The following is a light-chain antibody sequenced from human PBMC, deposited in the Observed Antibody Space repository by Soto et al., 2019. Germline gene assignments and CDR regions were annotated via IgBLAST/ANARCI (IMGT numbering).Light chain of an antibody. J-gene: IGKJ4*01. CDR2: GAS. Sequence: EIVMTQTPATLSLSPGERATLSCRASQSVSSSYLAWYHQKPGQAPRLLIYGASSRATGIPDRFSGSGSGTDSTLTISRLEPEDFAVYYCQQYSSSPLTFGGGTKVDIK. CDR1: QSVSSSY. V-gene: IGKV3-20*01. CDR3: QQYSSSPLT.